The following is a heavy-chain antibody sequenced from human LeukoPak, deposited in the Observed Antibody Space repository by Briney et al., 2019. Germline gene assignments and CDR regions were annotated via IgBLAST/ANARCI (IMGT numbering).Heavy chain of an antibody. D-gene: IGHD4-17*01. J-gene: IGHJ6*03. CDR1: GYTFTGYY. V-gene: IGHV1-2*06. CDR2: INPNSGGT. Sequence: ASVKVSCKASGYTFTGYYMHWVPQAPGQGLEWMGRINPNSGGTNYAQKFQGRVTMTRDTSISTAYMELSRLRSDDTAVYYCARDYNGDYVSLNYYYYYYMDVWGKGTTVTVSS. CDR3: ARDYNGDYVSLNYYYYYYMDV.